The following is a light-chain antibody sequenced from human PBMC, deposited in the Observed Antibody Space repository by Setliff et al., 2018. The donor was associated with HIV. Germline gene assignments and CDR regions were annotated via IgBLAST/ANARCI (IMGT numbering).Light chain of an antibody. CDR3: AAWDDSLTGYV. CDR2: DVS. CDR1: SSDVGTYNA. J-gene: IGLJ1*01. V-gene: IGLV2-14*01. Sequence: QSVLTQPASVSGSPGQSITISCTGTSSDVGTYNAVYWYQQHPGKAPKLMIYDVSTRPSGVSNRFSGSKSGNTASLTISGLQTEDEADYYCAAWDDSLTGYVFGTGTKV.